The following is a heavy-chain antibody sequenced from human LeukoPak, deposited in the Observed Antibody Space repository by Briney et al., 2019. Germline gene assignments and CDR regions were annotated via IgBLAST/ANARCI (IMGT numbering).Heavy chain of an antibody. Sequence: PGGSLRLSCAASGFTFSSYSMNWVRQAPGKGLEWVSSISSSSSYIYYADSVKGRFTISRDNAKNSLYLQMNSLRADDTAVSYCARFSRRGGSSWYYFDYWGQGTLVTVSS. CDR3: ARFSRRGGSSWYYFDY. D-gene: IGHD6-13*01. CDR1: GFTFSSYS. V-gene: IGHV3-21*01. J-gene: IGHJ4*02. CDR2: ISSSSSYI.